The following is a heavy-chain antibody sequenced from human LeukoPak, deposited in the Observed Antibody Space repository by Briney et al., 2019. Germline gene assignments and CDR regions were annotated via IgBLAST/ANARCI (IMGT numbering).Heavy chain of an antibody. CDR1: GGSISSYY. Sequence: PSETLSLTCTVSGGSISSYYWSWIRQPAGKGLEWIGRIYTSGSTNYNPSLKSRVTMSVDTSKNQFSLKLSSVTAADTAVYYCARAHSGYSSSWYNYYYYYMGVWGKGTTVTVSS. D-gene: IGHD6-13*01. CDR2: IYTSGST. V-gene: IGHV4-4*07. J-gene: IGHJ6*03. CDR3: ARAHSGYSSSWYNYYYYYMGV.